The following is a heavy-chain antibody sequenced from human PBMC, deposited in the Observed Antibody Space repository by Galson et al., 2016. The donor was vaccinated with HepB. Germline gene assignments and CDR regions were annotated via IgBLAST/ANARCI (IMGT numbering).Heavy chain of an antibody. D-gene: IGHD6-13*01. CDR1: GFTFSSYA. V-gene: IGHV3-23*01. Sequence: SLRLSCAASGFTFSSYAMTWVRQAPGRGLEWVSGISGGATATYNADSVKGRFAISRDNSKNTLFLQMNNLRAEDTALYYCAKVTRPGISAPRYGMDVWGKGTPVIVSS. CDR2: ISGGATAT. CDR3: AKVTRPGISAPRYGMDV. J-gene: IGHJ6*04.